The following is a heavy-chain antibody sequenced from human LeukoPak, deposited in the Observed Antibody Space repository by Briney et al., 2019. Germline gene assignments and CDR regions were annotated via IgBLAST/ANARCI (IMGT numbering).Heavy chain of an antibody. CDR3: ASGPFFGRRIPLSYYRY. CDR2: IIPIFGTA. V-gene: IGHV1-69*05. CDR1: GGTFSSYA. Sequence: SVKVSCKASGGTFSSYAISWVRQAPGQGLEWMGGIIPIFGTANYAQKFQGRVTITTDESTSTAYMELSSLRSEDTAVYYCASGPFFGRRIPLSYYRYWGQGTLVTVSS. D-gene: IGHD1-26*01. J-gene: IGHJ4*02.